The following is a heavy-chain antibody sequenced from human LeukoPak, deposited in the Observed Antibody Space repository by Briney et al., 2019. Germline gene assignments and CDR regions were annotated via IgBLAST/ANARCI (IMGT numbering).Heavy chain of an antibody. D-gene: IGHD3-10*01. V-gene: IGHV3-48*03. CDR3: ARDFYGSGPDAFDI. CDR1: GFTFSNYE. J-gene: IGHJ3*02. CDR2: ISSSGNTI. Sequence: GGSLRLSCAASGFTFSNYEMNWVRQAPGKGLEWVSYISSSGNTIYYRDSVEGRLTFSRDNAKNSLYLQMNSLRAEDTAVYYCARDFYGSGPDAFDIWGQGTMVTVSS.